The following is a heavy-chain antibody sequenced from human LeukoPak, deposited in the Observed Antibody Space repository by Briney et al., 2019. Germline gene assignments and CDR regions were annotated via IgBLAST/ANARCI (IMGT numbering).Heavy chain of an antibody. CDR3: ARELLATTVTTPVGGGGAFDI. J-gene: IGHJ3*02. D-gene: IGHD4-11*01. Sequence: GGSLRLSCAASGFTFSSYSMNWVRQAPGKGLEWVSSISSSSSYIYYADSVKGRFTISRDNAKNSLYLQMNSLRAEDTAVYYCARELLATTVTTPVGGGGAFDIWGQGTMVTVSS. CDR2: ISSSSSYI. CDR1: GFTFSSYS. V-gene: IGHV3-21*01.